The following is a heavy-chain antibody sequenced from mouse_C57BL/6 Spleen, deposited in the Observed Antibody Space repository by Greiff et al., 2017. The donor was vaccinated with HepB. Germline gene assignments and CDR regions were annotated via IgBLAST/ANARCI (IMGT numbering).Heavy chain of an antibody. CDR1: GYTFTNYW. J-gene: IGHJ2*01. V-gene: IGHV1-61*01. D-gene: IGHD2-3*01. CDR3: AKHGYSYYFDY. Sequence: QVQLQQPGAELVRPGSSVKLSCKASGYTFTNYWMDWVKQRPGQGLEWIGNIYPSDSETHYNQKFKDKATLTVDKSSSTAYMQLSSLTSEDSAVYYCAKHGYSYYFDYWGQGTTLTVSA. CDR2: IYPSDSET.